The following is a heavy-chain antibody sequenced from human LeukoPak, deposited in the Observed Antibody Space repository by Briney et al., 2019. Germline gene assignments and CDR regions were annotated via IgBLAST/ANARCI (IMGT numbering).Heavy chain of an antibody. J-gene: IGHJ4*02. D-gene: IGHD1-26*01. CDR3: ARGQWELLEGYYFDY. Sequence: SQTLSLTCTVSGGSISSGSYYWSWIRQPAGKGLEWIGRIYTSGSTNYNPSLKSRVTISVDTSKNQFSLKLSSVTAADTAVYYCARGQWELLEGYYFDYWGQGTLVTVSP. CDR2: IYTSGST. V-gene: IGHV4-61*02. CDR1: GGSISSGSYY.